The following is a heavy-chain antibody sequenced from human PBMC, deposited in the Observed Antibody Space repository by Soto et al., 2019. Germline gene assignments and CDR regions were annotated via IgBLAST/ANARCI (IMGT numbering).Heavy chain of an antibody. D-gene: IGHD6-19*01. J-gene: IGHJ4*02. Sequence: SVKVSCKASGGTFSSYAISWVRQAPGQGLEWMGGIIPIFGTANYAQKFQGRVTITADKSTSTAYMELSSLRSEDTAVYYCARETVARPAGFDYWGQGTLVTVSS. CDR1: GGTFSSYA. CDR2: IIPIFGTA. CDR3: ARETVARPAGFDY. V-gene: IGHV1-69*06.